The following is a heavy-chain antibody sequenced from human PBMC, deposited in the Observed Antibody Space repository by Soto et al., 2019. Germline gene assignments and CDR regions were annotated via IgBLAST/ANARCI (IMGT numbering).Heavy chain of an antibody. Sequence: PGESLKISCKGSGYSFTNYWIGWVRQMPGKGLEWMGIIYPGDSDTRYSPSFQGQVTISVDKSISTAYLQWSSLKASDTAIYYCARRLRSGGSSPDFDFDYWGQGTLVTVSS. CDR1: GYSFTNYW. J-gene: IGHJ4*02. D-gene: IGHD2-15*01. CDR3: ARRLRSGGSSPDFDFDY. CDR2: IYPGDSDT. V-gene: IGHV5-51*01.